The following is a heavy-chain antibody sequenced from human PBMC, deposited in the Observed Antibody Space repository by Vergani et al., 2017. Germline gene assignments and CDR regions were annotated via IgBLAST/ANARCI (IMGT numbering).Heavy chain of an antibody. CDR2: IHTSGST. Sequence: QVQLQESGPGLLKPSQTLSLTCTVSGGSISSGSYYWSWIRQPAGKGLEWIGRIHTSGSTHYNPSLKSRVTISVDTSKNQFSLKLSSVTAADTAVYYCARGRTTITGTTGTFDYWGQGTLVTVYS. CDR1: GGSISSGSYY. D-gene: IGHD1-7*01. V-gene: IGHV4-61*02. CDR3: ARGRTTITGTTGTFDY. J-gene: IGHJ4*02.